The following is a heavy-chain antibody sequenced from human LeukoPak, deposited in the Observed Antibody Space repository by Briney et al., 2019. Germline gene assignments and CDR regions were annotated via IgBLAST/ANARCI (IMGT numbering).Heavy chain of an antibody. CDR3: ARGGGYASPIGY. CDR1: GGSISTYY. J-gene: IGHJ4*02. Sequence: PSETLSLTCTLSGGSISTYYWSWIRQPPGKGLEWIGYIYHSGSTDYNPSLKSRVTISVDTSKNQFSLKLSSVTAADTAVYYCARGGGYASPIGYWGQGALVTVSS. D-gene: IGHD5-12*01. V-gene: IGHV4-59*01. CDR2: IYHSGST.